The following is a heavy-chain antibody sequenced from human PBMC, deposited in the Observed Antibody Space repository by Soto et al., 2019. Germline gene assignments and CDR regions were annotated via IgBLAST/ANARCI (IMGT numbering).Heavy chain of an antibody. D-gene: IGHD6-13*01. J-gene: IGHJ5*02. V-gene: IGHV1-69*13. Sequence: SVKVSCKASGGTFSSYAISWVRQAPGQGLEWMGGIIPIFGTANYAQKFQGRVTITADESTSTAYMELSSLRSEDTAVYYCASGEGGGGAAATWGYIGPWGQGSRVTVSS. CDR2: IIPIFGTA. CDR1: GGTFSSYA. CDR3: ASGEGGGGAAATWGYIGP.